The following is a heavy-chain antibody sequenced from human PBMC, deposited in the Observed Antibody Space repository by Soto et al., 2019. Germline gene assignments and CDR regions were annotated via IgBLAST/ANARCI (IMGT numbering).Heavy chain of an antibody. V-gene: IGHV4-31*03. CDR3: ARGLRDPAAAWFDP. CDR1: GGSISSGGYY. CDR2: IYYSGRT. Sequence: SETLSLTCTVSGGSISSGGYYWSWIRQHPGKGLEWIGYIYYSGRTYYNPSLKSRVTISVDTSKNQFSLKLSSVTAADTAVYYCARGLRDPAAAWFDPWGQGTLVTVSS. J-gene: IGHJ5*02. D-gene: IGHD6-13*01.